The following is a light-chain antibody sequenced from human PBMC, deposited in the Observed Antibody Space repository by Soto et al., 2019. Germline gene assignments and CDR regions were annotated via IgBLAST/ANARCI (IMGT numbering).Light chain of an antibody. V-gene: IGKV1-39*01. Sequence: DIQMTQSPSSLSASVGDGVTITCRASQSISSYLNWYQQKPGKAPKLLIYAASSLQSGVPSRFSGSGSGTDFTLTISSLQPEDFATYYCQQSYSTPGTFGQGTKVEIK. CDR1: QSISSY. CDR3: QQSYSTPGT. J-gene: IGKJ1*01. CDR2: AAS.